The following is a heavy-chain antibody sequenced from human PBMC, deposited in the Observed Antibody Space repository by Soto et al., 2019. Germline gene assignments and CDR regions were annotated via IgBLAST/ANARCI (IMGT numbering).Heavy chain of an antibody. D-gene: IGHD2-15*01. CDR2: INHSGST. V-gene: IGHV4-34*01. J-gene: IGHJ5*02. CDR1: GGSFSGYY. CDR3: ARGVIVVVVAATSTYNWFDP. Sequence: ASETLSLTCAVYGGSFSGYYWSWIRQPPGKGLEWIGEINHSGSTNCNPSLKSRVTISVDTSKNQFSLKLSSVTAADTAVYYCARGVIVVVVAATSTYNWFDPWGQGTLVTVSS.